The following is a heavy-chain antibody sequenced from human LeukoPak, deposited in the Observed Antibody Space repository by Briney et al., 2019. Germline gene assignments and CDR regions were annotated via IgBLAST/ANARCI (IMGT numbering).Heavy chain of an antibody. V-gene: IGHV3-66*02. CDR1: GFTVSSNY. D-gene: IGHD4-17*01. Sequence: PGGSLRLSCAASGFTVSSNYMSRVRQAPGKGLEWVSVIYSGGSTYYAYSVKGRFTISRYNSKNTLYLQMNSLRAEDTAVYYCARDWVTTDAFDIWGQGTMVTVSS. J-gene: IGHJ3*02. CDR3: ARDWVTTDAFDI. CDR2: IYSGGST.